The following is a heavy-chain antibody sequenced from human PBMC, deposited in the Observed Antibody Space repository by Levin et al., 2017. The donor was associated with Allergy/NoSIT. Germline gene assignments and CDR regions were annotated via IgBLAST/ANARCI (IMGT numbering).Heavy chain of an antibody. J-gene: IGHJ6*02. V-gene: IGHV3-49*04. D-gene: IGHD3-10*01. CDR3: TRDLRLGVGWFGAKYYYYYGMDV. CDR1: GFTFGDYA. CDR2: IRSKAYGGTT. Sequence: PGGSLRLSCTASGFTFGDYAMSWVRQAPGKGLEWVGFIRSKAYGGTTEYAASVKGRFTISRDDSKSIAYLQMNSLKTEDTAVYYCTRDLRLGVGWFGAKYYYYYGMDVWGQGTTVTVSS.